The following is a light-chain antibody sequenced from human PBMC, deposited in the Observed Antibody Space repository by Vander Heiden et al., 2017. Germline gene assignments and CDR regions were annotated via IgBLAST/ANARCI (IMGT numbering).Light chain of an antibody. V-gene: IGLV1-51*01. Sequence: QSVLTQPPSVSAAPGKKVTISCSGSSSNIGNNYVSWYQQFPGTAPKLLIYDNDKRPSGIPDRFSGSKSGTSATLGITGLQTGDEADYYCGTWDSSLSLDVVFGGGTKLTVL. J-gene: IGLJ2*01. CDR2: DND. CDR1: SSNIGNNY. CDR3: GTWDSSLSLDVV.